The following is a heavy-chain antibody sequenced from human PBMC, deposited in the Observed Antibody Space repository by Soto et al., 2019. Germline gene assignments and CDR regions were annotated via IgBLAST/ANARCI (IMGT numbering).Heavy chain of an antibody. J-gene: IGHJ4*02. D-gene: IGHD3-10*01. Sequence: QPQLQESGPGLLKPSETLSLTCTVSGGSISRRSYYWGWIRQPPGKWLEWIGNIYNNGGTHYNPSLTSRATISVDPSKNQFSLKLPTVTAADTAVYYCVSSPSGSNTWKSPLDFWGQGTLVTVSS. CDR2: IYNNGGT. CDR3: VSSPSGSNTWKSPLDF. CDR1: GGSISRRSYY. V-gene: IGHV4-39*01.